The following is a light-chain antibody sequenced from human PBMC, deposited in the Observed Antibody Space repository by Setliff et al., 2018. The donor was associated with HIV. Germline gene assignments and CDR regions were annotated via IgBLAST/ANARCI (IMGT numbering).Light chain of an antibody. CDR3: GTWDSSLSAVV. CDR2: DNN. J-gene: IGLJ2*01. CDR1: SSDVGGYNY. Sequence: QSVLTQPASVSGSPGQSITISCTGASSDVGGYNYVSWYQQLPGTAPKLLIYDNNKRPSGIPDRFSGSKSGTSATLGITGLLTGDEADYYCGTWDSSLSAVVFGGGTKVTVL. V-gene: IGLV1-51*01.